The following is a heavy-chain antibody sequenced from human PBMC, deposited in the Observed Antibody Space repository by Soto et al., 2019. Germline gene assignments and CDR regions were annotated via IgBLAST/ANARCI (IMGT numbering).Heavy chain of an antibody. Sequence: TSETLSLTCTVSGGSISSYYWSWIRQPPGKGLEWIGYIYYSGRTDYKSSLKSRVTISLDPSKNQVSLKFNSVTAADTAVYYCARGGYSGRLYYFDYWGLGTLVTVSS. V-gene: IGHV4-59*01. CDR1: GGSISSYY. CDR2: IYYSGRT. D-gene: IGHD2-15*01. CDR3: ARGGYSGRLYYFDY. J-gene: IGHJ4*02.